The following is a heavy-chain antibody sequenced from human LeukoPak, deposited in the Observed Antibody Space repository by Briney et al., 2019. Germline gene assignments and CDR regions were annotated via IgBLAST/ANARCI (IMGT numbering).Heavy chain of an antibody. CDR2: INPNGGDT. CDR1: GYTFTGYY. D-gene: IGHD3-9*01. Sequence: ASVKVSCKASGYTFTGYYMHWVRQAPGQGLQWMGWINPNGGDTNYAQKFQGRVTMTTDTSTSTAYMELRSLRSDDTAVYYCARDGHRRYDYYCYYMDVWGKGTTVTVSS. V-gene: IGHV1-2*02. J-gene: IGHJ6*03. CDR3: ARDGHRRYDYYCYYMDV.